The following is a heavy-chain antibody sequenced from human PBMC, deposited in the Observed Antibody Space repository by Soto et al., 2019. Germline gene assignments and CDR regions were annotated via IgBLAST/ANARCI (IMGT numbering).Heavy chain of an antibody. Sequence: QIQLVQSGAEVKKPGASVKVSCKTSGYTFTNYDIGWVRQAPGQGLEWMGWISPYSGNTNYAQKLQDRVTMTTDTTTRTAYRGLRSLRSDDTAMYYCVRFASSGWYTGGYWGQGTLVTVSS. D-gene: IGHD6-19*01. CDR2: ISPYSGNT. V-gene: IGHV1-18*01. CDR3: VRFASSGWYTGGY. CDR1: GYTFTNYD. J-gene: IGHJ4*02.